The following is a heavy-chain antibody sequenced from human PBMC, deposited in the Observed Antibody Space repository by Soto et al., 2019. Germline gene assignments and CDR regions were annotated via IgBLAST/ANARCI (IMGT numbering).Heavy chain of an antibody. CDR2: IHHRGST. Sequence: SETLSLTCAVYGGSFSGYPWSWIRQPPGKGLEWSGEIHHRGSTKYNASLKSRVTMSVDTSKNQFSLNLSSVAAAGTAVYFCARGPYVLRYFDRLPHFDYWGQGTPVTVSS. CDR1: GGSFSGYP. CDR3: ARGPYVLRYFDRLPHFDY. D-gene: IGHD3-9*01. V-gene: IGHV4-34*01. J-gene: IGHJ4*02.